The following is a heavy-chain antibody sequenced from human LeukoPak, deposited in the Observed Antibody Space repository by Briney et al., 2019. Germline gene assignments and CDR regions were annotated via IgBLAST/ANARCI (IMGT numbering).Heavy chain of an antibody. CDR3: ARGQSRGVRGVIISRYWFDP. J-gene: IGHJ5*02. CDR1: GGSFSGYY. D-gene: IGHD3-10*01. V-gene: IGHV4-34*01. Sequence: PSETLSLTCAVYGGSFSGYYWSWIRQPPGKGLEWIGEINHSGSTNYNPSLKSRVTISVDTSKNQFSLRLSSVTAAGTAVYYCARGQSRGVRGVIISRYWFDPWGQGTLVTVSS. CDR2: INHSGST.